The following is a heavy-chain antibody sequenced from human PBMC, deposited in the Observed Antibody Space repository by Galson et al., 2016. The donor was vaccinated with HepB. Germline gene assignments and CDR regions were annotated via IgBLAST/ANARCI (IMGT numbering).Heavy chain of an antibody. V-gene: IGHV3-7*03. CDR3: ARGRGVDV. J-gene: IGHJ6*02. Sequence: SLRLSCAASGFPFRSYAMSWVRQAPGTGLEWVANIKQDGSEKYYVNSVTGRFTISRDNAKNTLYLQMNSLRGEDTAVYYCARGRGVDVWGQGTTVTVSS. CDR1: GFPFRSYA. CDR2: IKQDGSEK.